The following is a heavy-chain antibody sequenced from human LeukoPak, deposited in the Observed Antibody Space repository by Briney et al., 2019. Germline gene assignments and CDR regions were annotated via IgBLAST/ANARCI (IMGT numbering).Heavy chain of an antibody. J-gene: IGHJ4*02. CDR1: GGSISSYY. Sequence: SETLSLTCTVSGGSISSYYWSWIRQPPGKGLEWIGYIYYSGSTNYNPSLKSRVTILVDTSKNQFSLKLSSVTAADTAVYYCARGTRTKSTDFDYWGQGTLVTVSS. CDR2: IYYSGST. CDR3: ARGTRTKSTDFDY. V-gene: IGHV4-59*01.